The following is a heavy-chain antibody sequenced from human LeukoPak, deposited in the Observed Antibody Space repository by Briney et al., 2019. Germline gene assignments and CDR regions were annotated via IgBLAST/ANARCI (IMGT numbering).Heavy chain of an antibody. V-gene: IGHV4-39*01. CDR2: IYFTGIT. Sequence: AETLCLTCKVSGGSLSTNNFFWGWIRQPPGKGLEWIASIYFTGITYYNPSVTSRVTISMDMSMSQFSLQLSSVTAADTAVYYCVRLPGYSRFEIDYWGQGALVSASS. D-gene: IGHD5-24*01. J-gene: IGHJ4*02. CDR3: VRLPGYSRFEIDY. CDR1: GGSLSTNNFF.